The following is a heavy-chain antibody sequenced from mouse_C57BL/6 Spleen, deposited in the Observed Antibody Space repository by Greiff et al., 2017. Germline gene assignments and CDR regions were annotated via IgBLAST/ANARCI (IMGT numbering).Heavy chain of an antibody. CDR3: ARRGWEVGYYDY. V-gene: IGHV5-6*02. D-gene: IGHD1-1*01. J-gene: IGHJ2*01. CDR1: GFTFSSYG. Sequence: EVMLMESGGDLVQPGGSLKLSCAASGFTFSSYGMSWVRQTPDKRLEWVATISSGGSYTYYPDSVKGRFPISRDNAKNTLYLQMRSLKSEDTAMYYCARRGWEVGYYDYWGQGTTLTVSS. CDR2: ISSGGSYT.